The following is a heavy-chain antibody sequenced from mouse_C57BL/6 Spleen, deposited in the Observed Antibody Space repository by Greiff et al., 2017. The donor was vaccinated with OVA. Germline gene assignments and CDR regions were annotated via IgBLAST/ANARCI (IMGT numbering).Heavy chain of an antibody. CDR2: IHPNSGST. CDR3: AREDEYDVGY. V-gene: IGHV1-64*01. D-gene: IGHD2-4*01. Sequence: QVQLQQPGAELVKPGASVKLSCKASGYTFTSYWMHWVKQRPGQGLEWIGMIHPNSGSTNYNEKFKSKATLTVDKSSSTAYMQLSSLTSEDAAVYYCAREDEYDVGYWGQGTTLTVSS. CDR1: GYTFTSYW. J-gene: IGHJ2*01.